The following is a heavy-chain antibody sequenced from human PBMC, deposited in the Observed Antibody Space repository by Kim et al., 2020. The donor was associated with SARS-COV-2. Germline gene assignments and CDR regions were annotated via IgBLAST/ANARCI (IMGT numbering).Heavy chain of an antibody. CDR3: ARDGYYDILTGYGGATPPFGY. V-gene: IGHV1-69*04. CDR1: GGTFSSYA. Sequence: SVKVSCKPSGGTFSSYAISWVRQAPGQGLEWMGRIIPILGIANYAQKFQGGVTITADKSTSTAYMELSSLRSEDTAVYYCARDGYYDILTGYGGATPPFGYWGQGTLVTVSS. D-gene: IGHD3-9*01. CDR2: IIPILGIA. J-gene: IGHJ4*02.